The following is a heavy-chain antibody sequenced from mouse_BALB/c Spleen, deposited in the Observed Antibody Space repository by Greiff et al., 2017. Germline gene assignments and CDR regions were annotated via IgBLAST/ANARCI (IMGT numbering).Heavy chain of an antibody. D-gene: IGHD1-2*01. CDR3: ASPASWFAY. Sequence: QVQLQQSGPELVKPGASVKMSCKASGYTFTSYYIHWVKQRPGQGLEWIGWIYPGDGSTKYNEKFKGKTTLTADKSSSTAYMLLSSLTSEDSAIYFCASPASWFAYWGQGTLVTVSA. V-gene: IGHV1S56*01. CDR1: GYTFTSYY. J-gene: IGHJ3*01. CDR2: IYPGDGST.